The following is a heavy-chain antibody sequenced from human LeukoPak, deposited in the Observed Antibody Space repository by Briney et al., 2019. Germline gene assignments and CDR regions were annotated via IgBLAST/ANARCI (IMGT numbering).Heavy chain of an antibody. D-gene: IGHD6-19*01. CDR3: ARRGISSGWSFDY. J-gene: IGHJ4*02. CDR2: IHTSGST. Sequence: SETLSLTCTVSGAPISNYDWSWIRQPAGKGLEWISQIHTSGSTNYNPPLKSRVSMSIDTPENQVSLTIRSVTAADTAVYYCARRGISSGWSFDYWGQGILVTVSS. CDR1: GAPISNYD. V-gene: IGHV4-4*07.